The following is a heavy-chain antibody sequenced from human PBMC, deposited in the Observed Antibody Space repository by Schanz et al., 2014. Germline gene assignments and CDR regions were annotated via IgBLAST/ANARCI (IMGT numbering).Heavy chain of an antibody. J-gene: IGHJ4*02. CDR3: VREGSTTPVAGLRSFDWLGRFDY. CDR2: VRKKEFSDDTE. D-gene: IGHD3-9*01. Sequence: DVHLLESGGGLVQPGGSLRLSCAASEFTFSTDAMSWVRQAAGKGLEWVGRVRKKEFSDDTEEYAASVRGRFTISRDDSKNVVNLQMNGLKTEDTAMYYCVREGSTTPVAGLRSFDWLGRFDYWGQGALVTVSS. CDR1: EFTFSTDA. V-gene: IGHV3-72*01.